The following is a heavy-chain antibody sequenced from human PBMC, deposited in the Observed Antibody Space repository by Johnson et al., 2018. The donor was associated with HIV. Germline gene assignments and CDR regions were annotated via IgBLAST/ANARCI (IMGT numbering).Heavy chain of an antibody. CDR3: AKDQWYNWNYVSPDAFDI. V-gene: IGHV3-11*04. CDR2: ISYSASSM. CDR1: GFTFSDYY. D-gene: IGHD1-7*01. Sequence: QVQLVESGGGLVKPGGSLRLSCAASGFTFSDYYMSWIRQAPGKGLEWVSYISYSASSMFYADSLQGRFNISRDNSKNTLYLQMNSLRAEDTAVYYCAKDQWYNWNYVSPDAFDIWGQGTMVTVSS. J-gene: IGHJ3*02.